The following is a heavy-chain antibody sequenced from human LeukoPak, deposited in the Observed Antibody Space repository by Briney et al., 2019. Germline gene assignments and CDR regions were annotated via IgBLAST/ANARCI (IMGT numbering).Heavy chain of an antibody. J-gene: IGHJ3*02. D-gene: IGHD2-2*01. CDR1: GGSISSGSYY. CDR2: IYTSRST. V-gene: IGHV4-61*02. Sequence: SETLSLTCTVSGGSISSGSYYWSWVRQPAGKGLEWIGRIYTSRSTNYNPSLKSRVTISVDTSKNQFSLKLSSVTAADTAVYYCARRGPLSADAFHIWGQGTMVTVSS. CDR3: ARRGPLSADAFHI.